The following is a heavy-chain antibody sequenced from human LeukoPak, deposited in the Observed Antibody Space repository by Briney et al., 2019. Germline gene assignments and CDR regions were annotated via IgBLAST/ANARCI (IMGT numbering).Heavy chain of an antibody. Sequence: SETLSLTCTVSGGSISSYYWSWIRQPPGKGLEWIGYIYYSGSTNYNPSLKSRVTISVDTSKNQFSLKLSSVTAADTAVYYCARTTYGDYMYYFDYWGQGTLVTVSS. CDR3: ARTTYGDYMYYFDY. D-gene: IGHD4-17*01. V-gene: IGHV4-59*01. CDR1: GGSISSYY. J-gene: IGHJ4*02. CDR2: IYYSGST.